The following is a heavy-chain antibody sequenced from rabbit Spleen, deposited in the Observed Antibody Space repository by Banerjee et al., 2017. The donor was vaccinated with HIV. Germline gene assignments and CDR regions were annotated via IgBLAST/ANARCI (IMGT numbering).Heavy chain of an antibody. CDR2: IDSGSSGFT. V-gene: IGHV1S45*01. CDR3: ARGVDGGYGLTRLDL. D-gene: IGHD1-1*01. Sequence: QEQLEESGGDLVKPEGSLTLTCTASGFSFSGSGYMCWVRQAPGKGLEWIACIDSGSSGFTYFANWAKGRFTISKTSSTTVTLQMTSLTAADTATYFCARGVDGGYGLTRLDLWGQGTLVTVS. CDR1: GFSFSGSGY. J-gene: IGHJ3*01.